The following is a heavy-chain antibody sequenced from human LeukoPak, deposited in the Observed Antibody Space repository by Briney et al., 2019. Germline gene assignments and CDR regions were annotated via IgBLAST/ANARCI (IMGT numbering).Heavy chain of an antibody. J-gene: IGHJ6*03. V-gene: IGHV1-2*02. CDR3: ARDAVGATTNYYYYMDV. CDR2: INPNSGGT. CDR1: GYTFTGYY. D-gene: IGHD1-26*01. Sequence: ASVKVSCKASGYTFTGYYMHWVRQAPGQGLEWMGWINPNSGGTNYAQKFQGRVTMTRDTSISTAYMELSRLRSDGTAVYYCARDAVGATTNYYYYMDVWGKGTTVTVSS.